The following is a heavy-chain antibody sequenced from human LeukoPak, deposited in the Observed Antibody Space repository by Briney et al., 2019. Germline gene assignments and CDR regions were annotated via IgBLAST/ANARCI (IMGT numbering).Heavy chain of an antibody. Sequence: SETLSLTCTVSGGSISSSSYYWGWIRQPPGKGLEWIGSIYYSGSTYYNPSLKSRVTISVDTSKNQFYLKLSSVTAADTAVYYCATCYYYDSSGPYYFDYWGQGTLVTVSS. CDR3: ATCYYYDSSGPYYFDY. J-gene: IGHJ4*02. CDR2: IYYSGST. V-gene: IGHV4-39*07. D-gene: IGHD3-22*01. CDR1: GGSISSSSYY.